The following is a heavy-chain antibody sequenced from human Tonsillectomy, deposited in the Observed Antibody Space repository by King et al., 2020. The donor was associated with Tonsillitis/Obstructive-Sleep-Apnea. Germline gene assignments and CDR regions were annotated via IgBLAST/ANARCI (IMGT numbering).Heavy chain of an antibody. V-gene: IGHV3-7*01. J-gene: IGHJ4*02. CDR2: ISPDGSEK. Sequence: VQLVESGGGVVQPGGSLRLSCAASGFSFSSSWINWVRQAPGRRLEWVATISPDGSEKFYVDSVRGRFTISRDNAVNSLFLHMNSLRAEDTAVYYCTRLSRSIAPDYWGQGTLVTVSS. CDR3: TRLSRSIAPDY. D-gene: IGHD2-21*01. CDR1: GFSFSSSW.